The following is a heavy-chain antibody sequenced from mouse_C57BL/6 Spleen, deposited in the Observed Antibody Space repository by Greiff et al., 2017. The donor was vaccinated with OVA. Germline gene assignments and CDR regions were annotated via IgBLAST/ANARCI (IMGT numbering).Heavy chain of an antibody. Sequence: QVTLKVCGPGILQSSQTLSLTCSFSGFSLSTSGMGVSWIRQPSGKGLEWLAHIYWDDDKRYNPSLKSRLTISKDTSRNQVFLKITSVDTADTATYYCARREDWDYAMDYWGQGTSVTVSS. D-gene: IGHD4-1*01. J-gene: IGHJ4*01. V-gene: IGHV8-12*01. CDR3: ARREDWDYAMDY. CDR1: GFSLSTSGMG. CDR2: IYWDDDK.